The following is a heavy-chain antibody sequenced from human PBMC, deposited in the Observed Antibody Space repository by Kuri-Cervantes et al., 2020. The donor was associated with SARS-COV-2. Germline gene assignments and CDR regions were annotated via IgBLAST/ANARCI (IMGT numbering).Heavy chain of an antibody. Sequence: SETLSLTCAVYGGSFSGYYWSWIRQPPGKGLEWIGEINHSGSTNYNPSLKSRVTISVDTSKNQFSLKLSSVTAADTAVYYCARDLAYSSSQPDYCGQGTL. D-gene: IGHD6-6*01. CDR2: INHSGST. J-gene: IGHJ4*02. CDR3: ARDLAYSSSQPDY. V-gene: IGHV4-34*01. CDR1: GGSFSGYY.